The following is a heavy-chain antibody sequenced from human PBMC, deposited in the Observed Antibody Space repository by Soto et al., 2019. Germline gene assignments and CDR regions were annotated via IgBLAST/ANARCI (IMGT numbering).Heavy chain of an antibody. J-gene: IGHJ6*03. CDR2: ISAYNGNT. V-gene: IGHV1-18*01. Sequence: ASVKVSCKASGYTFTSYGISWVRQAPGQGLEWMGWISAYNGNTNYAQKLQGRVTMTTDTSTSTAYMELRSLRSDDTAVYYCARVHAVLRFLEWLSFDYMDVWGKGTTVTV. D-gene: IGHD3-3*01. CDR3: ARVHAVLRFLEWLSFDYMDV. CDR1: GYTFTSYG.